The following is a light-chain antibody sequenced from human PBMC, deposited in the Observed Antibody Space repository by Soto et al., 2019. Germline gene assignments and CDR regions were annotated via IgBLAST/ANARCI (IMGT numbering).Light chain of an antibody. CDR3: QQYNNWPQWT. CDR2: GAS. J-gene: IGKJ1*01. Sequence: ETVMTQSPATLSVSPGERATLSCRASQSVYSSLAWYQQKPGQAPRLLIYGASTRATGIPARFSGSGSGTEFTLTISRLQSEDFAVYYCQQYNNWPQWTLGQGTKV. V-gene: IGKV3-15*01. CDR1: QSVYSS.